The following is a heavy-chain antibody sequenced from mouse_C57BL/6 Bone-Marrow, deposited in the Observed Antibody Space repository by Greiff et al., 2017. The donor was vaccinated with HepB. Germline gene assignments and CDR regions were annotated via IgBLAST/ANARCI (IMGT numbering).Heavy chain of an antibody. Sequence: EVQLQQSGPVLVKPGASVKMSCKASGYTFTDYYMNWVKQSHGKSLEWIGVINPYNGGTSYNQKFKGKATLTVDKSSSTAYMELNSLTSEDSAVYYCARRDGSSPAWFAYWGQGTLVTVSA. CDR1: GYTFTDYY. D-gene: IGHD1-1*01. CDR3: ARRDGSSPAWFAY. V-gene: IGHV1-19*01. CDR2: INPYNGGT. J-gene: IGHJ3*01.